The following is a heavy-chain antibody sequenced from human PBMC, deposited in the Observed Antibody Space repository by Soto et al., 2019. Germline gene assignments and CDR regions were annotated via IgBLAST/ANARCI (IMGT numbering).Heavy chain of an antibody. J-gene: IGHJ4*02. D-gene: IGHD1-7*01. CDR1: GYTFTSYV. V-gene: IGHV1-18*01. CDR2: ISAYNGNT. CDR3: ARASRLKLRRGSSYYFDY. Sequence: ASVKVSCKASGYTFTSYVISWVRQAPGQGLEWMGWISAYNGNTNYAQKLQGRVTMTTDTSTSTAYMELRSLRSDDTAVYYCARASRLKLRRGSSYYFDYWGQGTLVTVSS.